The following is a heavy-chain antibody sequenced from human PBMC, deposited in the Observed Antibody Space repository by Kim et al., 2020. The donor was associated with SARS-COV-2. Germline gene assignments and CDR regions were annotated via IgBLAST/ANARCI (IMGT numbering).Heavy chain of an antibody. CDR1: GFTFSSYG. J-gene: IGHJ4*02. Sequence: GGSLRLSCAASGFTFSSYGMHWVRQAPGKGLEWVAVIWYDGSNKYYADSVKGRFTISRDNSKNTLYLQMNSLRAEDTAVYYCAKDGAGRGSYRPDYWGQGTLVTVSS. CDR3: AKDGAGRGSYRPDY. V-gene: IGHV3-33*06. D-gene: IGHD1-26*01. CDR2: IWYDGSNK.